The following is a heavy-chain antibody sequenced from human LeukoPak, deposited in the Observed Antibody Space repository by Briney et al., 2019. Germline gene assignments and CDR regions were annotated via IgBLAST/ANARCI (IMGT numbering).Heavy chain of an antibody. D-gene: IGHD3-3*01. CDR3: AKDLDLEHDY. J-gene: IGHJ4*02. V-gene: IGHV3-23*01. Sequence: GESLKISCKGSGFTFSSYAMSWVRQAPGKGLEWVSAISGSGGSTYYADSVKGRFTISRDNSKNTLYLQMNSLRAEDTAVYYCAKDLDLEHDYWGQGTLVTVSS. CDR1: GFTFSSYA. CDR2: ISGSGGST.